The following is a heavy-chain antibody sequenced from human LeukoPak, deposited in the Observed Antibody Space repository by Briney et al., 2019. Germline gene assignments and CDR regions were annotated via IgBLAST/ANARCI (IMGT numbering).Heavy chain of an antibody. J-gene: IGHJ6*04. CDR2: ISSSYI. CDR1: GFTFSSYS. V-gene: IGHV3-21*01. Sequence: GGSLRLSCAASGFTFSSYSMNWVRQAPGKGLEWVSSISSSYIYYADSVKGRFTISRDNAKNSLYLQMNSLRAEDTAVYYCAELGITMIGGVWGKGTTVTISS. D-gene: IGHD3-10*02. CDR3: AELGITMIGGV.